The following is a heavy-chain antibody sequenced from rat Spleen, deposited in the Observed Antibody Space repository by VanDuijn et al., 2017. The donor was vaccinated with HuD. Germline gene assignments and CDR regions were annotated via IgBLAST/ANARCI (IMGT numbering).Heavy chain of an antibody. D-gene: IGHD1-11*01. Sequence: EVQLVESGGGLVQPGRSLKLSCAASGFTFSDYGMAWVRQTPTKGLEWVATMSYYGSSTYYRDSLKGRFIISRDNAKSTLYLQMDSLRSEDVATYYCTRPTEGIAWFAYWGQGTLVTVSS. V-gene: IGHV5-29*01. CDR3: TRPTEGIAWFAY. CDR1: GFTFSDYG. CDR2: MSYYGSST. J-gene: IGHJ3*01.